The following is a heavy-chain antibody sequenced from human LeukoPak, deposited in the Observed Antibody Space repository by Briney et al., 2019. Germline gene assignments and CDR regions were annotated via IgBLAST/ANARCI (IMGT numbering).Heavy chain of an antibody. CDR3: ARDHRYSSSWAANSLFAY. CDR1: GFTFSSYW. V-gene: IGHV3-7*03. D-gene: IGHD6-13*01. CDR2: IKQDGSEK. J-gene: IGHJ4*02. Sequence: GGSLRLSCAASGFTFSSYWMSWVRQAPGKGLEWVANIKQDGSEKYYVDSVKGRFTISRDNAKNSLYLQMNSLRAEDTAVYYCARDHRYSSSWAANSLFAYWGQGTLVTVSS.